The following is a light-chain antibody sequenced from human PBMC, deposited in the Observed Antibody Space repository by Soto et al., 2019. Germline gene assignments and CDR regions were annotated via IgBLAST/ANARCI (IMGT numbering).Light chain of an antibody. CDR2: GAS. Sequence: EIVMTQSPASLWVSRLEIATLSFMASESVSSSLAWYQHKPGQSPRLLIYGASSRATGIPDRFSGSGSGTDFTLTISRLEPEDFAVYYCQQYGSSVLTFGGGTKVDIK. CDR1: ESVSSS. CDR3: QQYGSSVLT. V-gene: IGKV3-20*01. J-gene: IGKJ4*01.